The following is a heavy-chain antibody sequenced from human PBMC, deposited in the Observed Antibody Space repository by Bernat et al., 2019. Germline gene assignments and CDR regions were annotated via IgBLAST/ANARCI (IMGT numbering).Heavy chain of an antibody. Sequence: EMQLVESGGGLVQPGGSLRLSCAASGFTVSNNYMNWVRQAPGKGLEWVSVIYSGGSTYYAGSVKGRFTISRDNSKNTLYLQMNGLRAEDTAIYYCARAEVIAICDYWGQGTLVTVSS. CDR1: GFTVSNNY. V-gene: IGHV3-66*01. D-gene: IGHD2-21*01. CDR3: ARAEVIAICDY. CDR2: IYSGGST. J-gene: IGHJ4*02.